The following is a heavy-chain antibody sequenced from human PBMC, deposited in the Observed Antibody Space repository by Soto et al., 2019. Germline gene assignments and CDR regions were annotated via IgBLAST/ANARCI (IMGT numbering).Heavy chain of an antibody. J-gene: IGHJ6*01. CDR1: GFTFSSYG. CDR2: IWYDGSNK. D-gene: IGHD2-2*01. Sequence: GGSLRLSCAASGFTFSSYGMHWVRQAPGKGLEWVAVIWYDGSNKYYADSVKGRFTISRDNSKNTLYLQMNSLRAEDTAVYYCARDLRYCSSTSGYRVYYYYYGMDVWGQGTTVTVSS. V-gene: IGHV3-33*01. CDR3: ARDLRYCSSTSGYRVYYYYYGMDV.